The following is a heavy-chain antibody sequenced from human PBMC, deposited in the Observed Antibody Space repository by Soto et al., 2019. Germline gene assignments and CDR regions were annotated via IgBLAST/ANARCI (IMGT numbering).Heavy chain of an antibody. CDR3: ARDIMVRGVIITGDYYGMDV. Sequence: ASVKVSCKASGYTFTSYGISWVRQAPGQGLEWMGWISAYNGNTNYAQKLQGRVTMTTDTSTSTAYMELRSLRSDDTAVYYCARDIMVRGVIITGDYYGMDVWGQGTTVTVSS. CDR2: ISAYNGNT. CDR1: GYTFTSYG. J-gene: IGHJ6*02. V-gene: IGHV1-18*01. D-gene: IGHD3-10*01.